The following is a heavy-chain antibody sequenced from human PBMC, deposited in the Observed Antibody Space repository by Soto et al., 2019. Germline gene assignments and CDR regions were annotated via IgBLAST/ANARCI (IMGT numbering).Heavy chain of an antibody. V-gene: IGHV1-69*12. CDR2: IIPIFGTA. CDR1: GGTFSSYA. Sequence: QVQLVQSGAEVKKPGSSVKVSCKASGGTFSSYAIGWVRQAPGQGLEWMGGIIPIFGTANYAQKFQGRATISADESTSTAYMELSSLRSEDTAVYYCARDQGLTVTTYFNWFDPWGQGTLVTVSS. D-gene: IGHD4-17*01. CDR3: ARDQGLTVTTYFNWFDP. J-gene: IGHJ5*02.